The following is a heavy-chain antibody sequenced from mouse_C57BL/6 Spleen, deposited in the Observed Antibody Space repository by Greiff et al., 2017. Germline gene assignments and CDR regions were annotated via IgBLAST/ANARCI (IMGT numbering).Heavy chain of an antibody. CDR1: GYTFTSYW. V-gene: IGHV1-64*01. D-gene: IGHD2-4*01. J-gene: IGHJ2*01. Sequence: VQLQQPGAELVKPGASVKLSCKASGYTFTSYWMHWVKQRPGQGLEWIGMIHPNSGSTNYNEKFKSKATLTVDKSSSTAYMQLSSLTSEDSAVYYCARSGGLYDYDIDYWGQGTTLTVSS. CDR3: ARSGGLYDYDIDY. CDR2: IHPNSGST.